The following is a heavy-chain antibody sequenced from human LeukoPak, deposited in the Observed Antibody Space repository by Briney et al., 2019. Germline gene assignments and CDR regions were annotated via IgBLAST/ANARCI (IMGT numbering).Heavy chain of an antibody. Sequence: PSETLSLTCTVSGGSISSSSYYWGWIRQPPGKGLEWIGSIYYSGSTYCNPSLKSRVTISVDTSKNQFSLKLSSVTAADTAVYYCQYYDSSGYYPYAEDYWGQGTLVTVSS. CDR2: IYYSGST. D-gene: IGHD3-22*01. CDR3: QYYDSSGYYPYAEDY. V-gene: IGHV4-39*01. J-gene: IGHJ4*02. CDR1: GGSISSSSYY.